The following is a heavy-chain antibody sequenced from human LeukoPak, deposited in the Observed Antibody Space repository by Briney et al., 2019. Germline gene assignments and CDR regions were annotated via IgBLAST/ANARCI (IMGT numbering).Heavy chain of an antibody. CDR2: ISTSGGFI. V-gene: IGHV3-21*01. Sequence: GGSLRLSCAASGFTFSTYGMNWVRQAPGKGLEWVSSISTSGGFIYYADSVKGRFTISRDNAKNSLYLQMNSLRAEDTAVYYCAKGGCRTSRCYITLWGPGTLVTVSS. CDR1: GFTFSTYG. CDR3: AKGGCRTSRCYITL. D-gene: IGHD2-2*02. J-gene: IGHJ4*02.